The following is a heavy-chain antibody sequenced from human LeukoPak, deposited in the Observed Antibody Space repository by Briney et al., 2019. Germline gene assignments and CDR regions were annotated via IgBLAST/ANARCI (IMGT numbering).Heavy chain of an antibody. Sequence: SETLSLTCTVSGGSIRNYYWSWIRQPPGKGLEWIGYIYYSGSTNYNPSLKSRVTISVHTSKNQFSLKLSSVTAADTAVYYCARVYYSSSYDYWYFDLWGRGTLVTVSS. J-gene: IGHJ2*01. D-gene: IGHD6-13*01. CDR1: GGSIRNYY. CDR3: ARVYYSSSYDYWYFDL. CDR2: IYYSGST. V-gene: IGHV4-59*01.